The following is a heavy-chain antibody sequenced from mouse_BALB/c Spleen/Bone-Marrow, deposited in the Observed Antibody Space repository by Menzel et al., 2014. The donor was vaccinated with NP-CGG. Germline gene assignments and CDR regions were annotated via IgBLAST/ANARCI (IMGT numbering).Heavy chain of an antibody. Sequence: VQLHQSGAELAKPGASVKMSCKASGYTFTSYWMHWVKQRPGRGLEWIGYINPSTGYTEYNQKFKDKATLTADKSSSTAYMQLSSLTSEDSAVYYCARWGDDGTFDYWGQGTTLTVSS. CDR1: GYTFTSYW. V-gene: IGHV1-7*01. CDR2: INPSTGYT. CDR3: ARWGDDGTFDY. J-gene: IGHJ2*01. D-gene: IGHD2-12*01.